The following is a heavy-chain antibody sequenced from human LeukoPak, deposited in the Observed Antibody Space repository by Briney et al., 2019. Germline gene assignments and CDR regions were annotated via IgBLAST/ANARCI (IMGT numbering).Heavy chain of an antibody. CDR2: IYPGYSDT. J-gene: IGHJ4*02. CDR1: GYSFTSFW. CDR3: ARPYCSSTSCTKSSGY. V-gene: IGHV5-51*01. D-gene: IGHD2-2*01. Sequence: GESLKISCKGSGYSFTSFWVGWVRQMPGKGLEWMGIIYPGYSDTRYSPSFQGQVTISADKSISTAYLQWSSLKASDTAMYYCARPYCSSTSCTKSSGYWGQGTWSPSPQ.